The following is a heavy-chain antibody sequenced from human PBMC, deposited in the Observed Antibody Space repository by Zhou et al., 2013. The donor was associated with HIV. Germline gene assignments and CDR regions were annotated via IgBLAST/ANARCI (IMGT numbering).Heavy chain of an antibody. CDR2: MNPNSGNT. Sequence: QVQLVQSGAEVKRPGASVKVSCKASGYTFISYGISWVRQAPGQGLEWMGWMNPNSGNTGYARKFQGRLTMTTNTSISTAFMELRSLRSEDTAIYFCARGFIAAAGTPPIHFDYWGPGTVVTVSA. D-gene: IGHD6-13*01. J-gene: IGHJ4*02. V-gene: IGHV1-8*02. CDR3: ARGFIAAAGTPPIHFDY. CDR1: GYTFISYG.